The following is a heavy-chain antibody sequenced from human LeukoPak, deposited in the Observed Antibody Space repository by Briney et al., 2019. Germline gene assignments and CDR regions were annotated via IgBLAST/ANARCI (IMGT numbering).Heavy chain of an antibody. CDR3: AKEGDQFRGYLDA. J-gene: IGHJ6*03. V-gene: IGHV3-33*06. D-gene: IGHD3-16*01. Sequence: GGSLRLSCAASGFTFNRLGMQWVRQAPGKGLEWVAMIWHDGSVEEYAASVKGRFTISRDNSRDTLFLQMNRLRDDDTAVYYCAKEGDQFRGYLDAWGKGTTVTVSS. CDR1: GFTFNRLG. CDR2: IWHDGSVE.